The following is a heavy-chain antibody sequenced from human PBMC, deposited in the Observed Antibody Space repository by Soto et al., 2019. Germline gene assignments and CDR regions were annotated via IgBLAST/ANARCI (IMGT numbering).Heavy chain of an antibody. CDR2: IIPILGRS. J-gene: IGHJ4*02. Sequence: QVQLVQSGAEVKKPGSSVKVSCKASGGTFSSYTISWVRQAPGQGLEWMGRIIPILGRSNYAQKFQGRVTIAADKSTSTAYMELSSLRSEDTAVYYCASGWELEGATPDYWGQGTLVTVSS. D-gene: IGHD1-26*01. CDR3: ASGWELEGATPDY. CDR1: GGTFSSYT. V-gene: IGHV1-69*02.